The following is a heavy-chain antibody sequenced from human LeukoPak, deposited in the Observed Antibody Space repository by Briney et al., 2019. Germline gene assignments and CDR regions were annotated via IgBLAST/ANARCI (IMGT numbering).Heavy chain of an antibody. CDR1: DGSISSSSYY. V-gene: IGHV4-39*07. CDR3: ARAAHSGSLAPFDY. CDR2: IYYGSVFYSVST. D-gene: IGHD1-26*01. J-gene: IGHJ4*02. Sequence: SETLSLTCTVSDGSISSSSYYWGWIRQPPGKGLEWIGSIYYGSVFYSVSTYYNPSLKSRVTMSLDTSKNQFSLKLSSVTAADTAVYYCARAAHSGSLAPFDYWGQGTLVTVSS.